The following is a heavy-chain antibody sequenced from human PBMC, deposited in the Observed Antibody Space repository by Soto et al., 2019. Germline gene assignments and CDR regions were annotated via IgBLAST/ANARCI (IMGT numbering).Heavy chain of an antibody. Sequence: GGSLRLSCAASGFTFKSYAMSCVRQAPGKGLEWVSAISGSGGSTYYADSVKGRFTISRDNSKNTLYLQMNSLRAEGTAVYYCVRGVIIINQYNGLDVWGQGTTVTVSS. CDR3: VRGVIIINQYNGLDV. CDR1: GFTFKSYA. V-gene: IGHV3-23*01. J-gene: IGHJ6*02. CDR2: ISGSGGST. D-gene: IGHD3-3*01.